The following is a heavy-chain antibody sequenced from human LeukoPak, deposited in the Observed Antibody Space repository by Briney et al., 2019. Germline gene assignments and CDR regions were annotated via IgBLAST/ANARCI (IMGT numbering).Heavy chain of an antibody. Sequence: ASVKVSCKASGYMFTSYGISWVRQAPREGLEWLGWISALNGDTYLPQKFQGRVTMTRDTSTGTAYMELRSLKSDDTAVYYCARDPPRGMDVWGQGTTVTVSS. CDR2: ISALNGDT. J-gene: IGHJ6*02. CDR1: GYMFTSYG. CDR3: ARDPPRGMDV. V-gene: IGHV1-18*01.